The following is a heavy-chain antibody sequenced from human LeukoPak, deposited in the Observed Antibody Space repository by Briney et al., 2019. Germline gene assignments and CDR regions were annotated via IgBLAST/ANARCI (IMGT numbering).Heavy chain of an antibody. CDR1: GFTFSSYA. J-gene: IGHJ4*02. D-gene: IGHD3-22*01. CDR3: AKVPSSGYYYVPFDY. V-gene: IGHV3-23*01. CDR2: ISGSGGST. Sequence: GGSLRLSCAASGFTFSSYAMSWVCQAPGKGLEWVSAISGSGGSTYYADSVKGRFTISRDNSKNTLYLQMNSLRAEDTAVYYCAKVPSSGYYYVPFDYWGQGTLVTVSS.